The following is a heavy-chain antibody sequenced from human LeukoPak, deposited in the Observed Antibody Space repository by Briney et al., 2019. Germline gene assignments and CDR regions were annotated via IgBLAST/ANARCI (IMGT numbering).Heavy chain of an antibody. V-gene: IGHV3-30*18. J-gene: IGHJ6*03. Sequence: PGGSLRLSYAASGFTFSSYGMHWVRQAPGKGLEWVAVISYDGSNKYYADSVKGRFTISRDNSKNTLYLQMNSLRAEDTAVYYCTKDLKSNYMDVWGKGTTVTVSS. CDR3: TKDLKSNYMDV. CDR2: ISYDGSNK. CDR1: GFTFSSYG.